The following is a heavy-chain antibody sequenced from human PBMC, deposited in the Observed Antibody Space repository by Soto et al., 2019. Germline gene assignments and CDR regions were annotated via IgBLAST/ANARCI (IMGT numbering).Heavy chain of an antibody. CDR2: ISYDGSNK. J-gene: IGHJ3*02. CDR3: ARQNLLMWTNCSSTSCYSDAFDI. CDR1: GFTFSSHA. D-gene: IGHD2-2*01. Sequence: GGSLRLSWAASGFTFSSHAMHWVRQAPGKGLEWVAVISYDGSNKYYADSVKGRFTISRDNSKNTLYLQMNSLRAEDTAVYYCARQNLLMWTNCSSTSCYSDAFDIWGQGTMVTVSS. V-gene: IGHV3-30-3*01.